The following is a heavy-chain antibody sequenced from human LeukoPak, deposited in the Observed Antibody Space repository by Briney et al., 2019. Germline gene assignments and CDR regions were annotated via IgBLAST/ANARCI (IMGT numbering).Heavy chain of an antibody. CDR1: GDSISDYY. CDR3: ARHSEQQLASNNFFDY. J-gene: IGHJ4*02. Sequence: ASETLSLTCTVSGDSISDYYWSWIRQPPGKGLEWIGYIYYSESTNSNPSLKSRVTISVDTSKNQFSLKLSSVTAADTAVYYCARHSEQQLASNNFFDYWGQGTLVTVSS. D-gene: IGHD6-13*01. V-gene: IGHV4-59*08. CDR2: IYYSEST.